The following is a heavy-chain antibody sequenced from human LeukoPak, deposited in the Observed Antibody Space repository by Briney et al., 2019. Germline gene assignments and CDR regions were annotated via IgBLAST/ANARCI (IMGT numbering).Heavy chain of an antibody. D-gene: IGHD3-10*01. J-gene: IGHJ4*02. CDR1: GYTFTSYY. CDR3: ARSGVSGSGSYYNFDY. V-gene: IGHV1-46*01. CDR2: TNPSGGST. Sequence: PGASVKVSCKASGYTFTSYYMHWVRQAPGQGLEWMGITNPSGGSTSYAQKFQGRVTMTRDTSTSTVYMELSSLRSEDTAVYYCARSGVSGSGSYYNFDYWGQGTLVTVSS.